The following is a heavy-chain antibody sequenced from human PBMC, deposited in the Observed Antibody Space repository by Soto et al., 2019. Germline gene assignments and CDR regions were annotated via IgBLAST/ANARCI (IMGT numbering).Heavy chain of an antibody. V-gene: IGHV3-23*01. CDR1: GFTFSSYA. J-gene: IGHJ6*02. CDR3: ANPTYQLLRPMYYYYGMDV. CDR2: ISGSGGST. Sequence: GGSLRLSCAASGFTFSSYAMSWVRPAPGKGLAWVSAISGSGGSTYYADSVKGRFTISRDNSKNTLYLQMNSLRAEDTAVYYCANPTYQLLRPMYYYYGMDVWRQGTTVTVSS. D-gene: IGHD2-2*01.